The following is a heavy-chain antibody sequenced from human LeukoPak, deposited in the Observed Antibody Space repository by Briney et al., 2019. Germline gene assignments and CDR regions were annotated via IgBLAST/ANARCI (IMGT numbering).Heavy chain of an antibody. V-gene: IGHV3-33*01. Sequence: GGSLRLSCAASGFTFSTYGMHWVRQAPGKGLEWVAVIWYDGSNKYYADSVKGRFTISSDNSKNTLYLQMNSLTAEDTAVYYCARGKYSSGWYYLDYWGQGTLVTVSS. D-gene: IGHD6-19*01. CDR3: ARGKYSSGWYYLDY. J-gene: IGHJ4*02. CDR2: IWYDGSNK. CDR1: GFTFSTYG.